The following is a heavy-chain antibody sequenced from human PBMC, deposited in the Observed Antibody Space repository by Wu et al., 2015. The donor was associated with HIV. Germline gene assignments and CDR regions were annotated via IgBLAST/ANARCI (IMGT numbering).Heavy chain of an antibody. J-gene: IGHJ4*02. V-gene: IGHV1-24*01. D-gene: IGHD5-12*01. Sequence: QVHLVQSGADVKKPGASVKVSCKISGYILSELSIHWVRQAPGKGLEWMGGFDPEDDETIYAQKFQGRVTITADESTSTAYMELSSLRSEDTAVYYCAREGRLRPWGNEVDYWGQGTLVTVSS. CDR1: GYILSELS. CDR3: AREGRLRPWGNEVDY. CDR2: FDPEDDET.